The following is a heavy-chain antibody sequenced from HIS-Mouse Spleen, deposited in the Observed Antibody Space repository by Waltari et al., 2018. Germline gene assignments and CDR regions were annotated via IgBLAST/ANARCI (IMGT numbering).Heavy chain of an antibody. V-gene: IGHV3-30*18. D-gene: IGHD1-26*01. Sequence: QVQLVESGGGVVQPGRSLRRSCAAFGFTFRSHGMHWVRQAPGKGLEWVAVISYDGSNKYYADSVKGRFTISRDNSKNTLYLQMNSLRAEDTAVYYCAKDLSGSYYNYFDYWGQGTLVTVSS. CDR2: ISYDGSNK. J-gene: IGHJ4*02. CDR1: GFTFRSHG. CDR3: AKDLSGSYYNYFDY.